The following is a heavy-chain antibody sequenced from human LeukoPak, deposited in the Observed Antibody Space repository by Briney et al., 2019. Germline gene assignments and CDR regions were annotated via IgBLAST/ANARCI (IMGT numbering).Heavy chain of an antibody. J-gene: IGHJ4*02. CDR1: RFTFSNNA. CDR3: AKESLDSIGYYENYFDY. D-gene: IGHD3-22*01. V-gene: IGHV3-23*01. Sequence: GGSLRLSFAASRFTFSNNAMSWSRPAPGEGLEWVSNISASGETTYYADSEKGRFTISRDNLKNMLYLQLNSLRAEDTAIYYCAKESLDSIGYYENYFDYWGQGSLVTVSS. CDR2: ISASGETT.